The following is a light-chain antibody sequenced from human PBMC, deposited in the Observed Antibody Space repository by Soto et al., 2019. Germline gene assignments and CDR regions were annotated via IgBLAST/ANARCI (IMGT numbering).Light chain of an antibody. V-gene: IGLV7-46*01. Sequence: QAVVTQEPSLSVSPGGTVTLTCGSRTGAVTSGHYPYWFQQKPGQAPRTLIYDTSNKHSWTPARFSGSLFGGKAALTLSGAQHEDEADYYCLLSYSGNRVFGGGTKVTVL. CDR2: DTS. CDR3: LLSYSGNRV. CDR1: TGAVTSGHY. J-gene: IGLJ3*02.